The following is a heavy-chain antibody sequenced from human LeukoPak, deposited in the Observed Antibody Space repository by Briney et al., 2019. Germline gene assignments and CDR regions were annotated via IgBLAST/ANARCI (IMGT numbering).Heavy chain of an antibody. D-gene: IGHD3-22*01. Sequence: PGGTLRLSCAASGFTFDDYAMHWLPQAPGKGLVGGPGISWNSGSLGYADPVKGRFTISRDNAKNSLDLQMNSLRAEDTALYYCAKDGGRYYYDSSGYPASYYFDYWGQGTLVTVSS. CDR2: ISWNSGSL. J-gene: IGHJ4*02. CDR3: AKDGGRYYYDSSGYPASYYFDY. V-gene: IGHV3-9*01. CDR1: GFTFDDYA.